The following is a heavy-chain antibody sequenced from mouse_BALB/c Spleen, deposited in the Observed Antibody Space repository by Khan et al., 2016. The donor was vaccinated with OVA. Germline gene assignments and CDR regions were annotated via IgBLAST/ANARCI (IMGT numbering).Heavy chain of an antibody. CDR2: VYPSDSYT. D-gene: IGHD2-3*01. V-gene: IGHV1-69*02. CDR1: GYTFTNYW. Sequence: QVQLQQPGAELVRPGASVKLSCKASGYTFTNYWINWVKQRPGQGLEWIGNVYPSDSYTNYNQKFKDKAKLTVDKSSSTAYMKLSSPTSVDSAVYYCTREGVDGSSFASWGHGTLVTVSA. CDR3: TREGVDGSSFAS. J-gene: IGHJ3*01.